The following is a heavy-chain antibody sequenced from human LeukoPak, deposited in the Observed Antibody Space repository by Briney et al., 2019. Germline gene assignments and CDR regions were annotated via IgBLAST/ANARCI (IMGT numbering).Heavy chain of an antibody. CDR1: GGSFSGYY. CDR2: INHSGST. D-gene: IGHD5-24*01. Sequence: SETLSLTCAVYGGSFSGYYWSWIRQPPGKGLEWIGEINHSGSTNYNPSLKSRVTISVDTSKNQFSLKLSSVTAADTAVYYCASEKGSWGQGTLVTVSS. V-gene: IGHV4-34*01. CDR3: ASEKGS. J-gene: IGHJ5*02.